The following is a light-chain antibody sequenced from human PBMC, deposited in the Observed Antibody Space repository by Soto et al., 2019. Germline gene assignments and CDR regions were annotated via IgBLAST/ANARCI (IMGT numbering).Light chain of an antibody. CDR3: QQYNSWSWT. CDR2: DAS. CDR1: QGIRND. J-gene: IGKJ1*01. Sequence: LSASVGDRVTITCRASQGIRNDLAWFQQKPGKAPKLLIFDASSLESGVPLRFSGSGSGTEFTLTITSLQPDDFATYYCQQYNSWSWTFGQGTKVDIK. V-gene: IGKV1-13*02.